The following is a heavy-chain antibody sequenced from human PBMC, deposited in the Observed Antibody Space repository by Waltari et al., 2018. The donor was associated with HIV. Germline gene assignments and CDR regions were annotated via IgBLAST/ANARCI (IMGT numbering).Heavy chain of an antibody. CDR2: IDWDDDK. D-gene: IGHD3-22*01. CDR1: GFSLSTSGLR. Sequence: QVTLKESGPALVKPTQTLTLTCTFSGFSLSTSGLRVSWIRQPPGKALEWLARIDWDDDKFYSTSLKTRLTISKDTSKNQVVLTMTNMDPVDTATYYCARIGYYYDSSGYYSDAFDIWGQGTMVTVSS. CDR3: ARIGYYYDSSGYYSDAFDI. V-gene: IGHV2-70*04. J-gene: IGHJ3*02.